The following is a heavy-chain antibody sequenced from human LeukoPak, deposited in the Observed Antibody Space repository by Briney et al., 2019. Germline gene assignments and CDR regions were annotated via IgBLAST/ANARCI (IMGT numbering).Heavy chain of an antibody. V-gene: IGHV3-23*01. D-gene: IGHD2-2*01. CDR3: AKAGYCSSTSCRRGWFDP. CDR2: ISGSGGST. CDR1: GFTFSSYA. Sequence: GASLRLSCAASGFTFSSYATSWVRQAPGKGLEWVSAISGSGGSTYYADSVKGRFTISRDNSKNTLYLQMNSLRAEDTAVYYCAKAGYCSSTSCRRGWFDPWGQGTLVTVSS. J-gene: IGHJ5*02.